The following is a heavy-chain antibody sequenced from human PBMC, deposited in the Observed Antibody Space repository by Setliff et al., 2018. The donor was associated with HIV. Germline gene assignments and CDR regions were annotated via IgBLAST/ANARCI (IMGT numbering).Heavy chain of an antibody. J-gene: IGHJ4*02. Sequence: SETLSLTCNVSGDSINTDNYYWGWIRQPPGKGLEWIGSFHYSGRTNYNPSLKSRVTISVDRSKNQFSLKLSSVTAADTAVYYCARAQWLGEPQIDYWGQGTLVTVSS. CDR2: FHYSGRT. CDR1: GDSINTDNYY. V-gene: IGHV4-39*07. CDR3: ARAQWLGEPQIDY. D-gene: IGHD3-10*01.